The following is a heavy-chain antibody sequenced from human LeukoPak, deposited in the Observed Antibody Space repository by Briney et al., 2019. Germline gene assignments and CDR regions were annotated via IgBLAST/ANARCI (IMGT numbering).Heavy chain of an antibody. J-gene: IGHJ4*02. CDR1: GFTFSSYA. CDR3: AKDLGYSYGRYYFDY. Sequence: GGSLSLSCAASGFTFSSYAMSWVRQAPGKGLEWDSAISGSGGSTYNADSVKGRFTISRDNSKNTLYLQMNSLRAEDTAVYYCAKDLGYSYGRYYFDYWGQGTLVTVSS. CDR2: ISGSGGST. V-gene: IGHV3-23*01. D-gene: IGHD5-18*01.